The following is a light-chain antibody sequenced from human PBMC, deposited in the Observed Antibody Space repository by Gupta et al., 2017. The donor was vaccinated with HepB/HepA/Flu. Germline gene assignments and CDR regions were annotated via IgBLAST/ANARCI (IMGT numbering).Light chain of an antibody. CDR3: AAWDDSLNGHVV. CDR2: SNN. V-gene: IGLV1-44*01. Sequence: QSVLTQPPSASGTPGQRVTISCSGSSCNIGSNTVNWYQQLPGTAPKLLIYSNNQRPSGVPDRFSGSKSGTSASLAISGLQSEDEADYYCAAWDDSLNGHVVFGGVTKLTVL. J-gene: IGLJ2*01. CDR1: SCNIGSNT.